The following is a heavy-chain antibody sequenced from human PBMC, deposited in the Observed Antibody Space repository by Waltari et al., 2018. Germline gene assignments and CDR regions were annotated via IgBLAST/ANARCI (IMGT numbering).Heavy chain of an antibody. Sequence: EVQLVQSGAEVKKPGESLKISCKGSGYSFTSYWIGWVRQLPGKGLEWMGIIYPGDSDTRYSPSFQGQVTISADKSISTAYLQWSSLKASDTAMYYCARHPFSRGYGRGYYFDYWGQGTLVTVSS. J-gene: IGHJ4*02. CDR3: ARHPFSRGYGRGYYFDY. D-gene: IGHD5-12*01. CDR2: IYPGDSDT. CDR1: GYSFTSYW. V-gene: IGHV5-51*01.